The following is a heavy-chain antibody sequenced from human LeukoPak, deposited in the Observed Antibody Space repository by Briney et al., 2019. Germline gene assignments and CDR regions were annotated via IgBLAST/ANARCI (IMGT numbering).Heavy chain of an antibody. CDR2: IYPGDSDT. Sequence: GESLKISCKGSGYSFTSYWIGWVRQMPGKGLEWMGIIYPGDSDTRYSPSFQGQVTISADKSISTAYLQWSSLKASDTAVYYCARTTAAADPPFDYWGQGTLVTVSS. J-gene: IGHJ4*02. D-gene: IGHD6-13*01. CDR3: ARTTAAADPPFDY. CDR1: GYSFTSYW. V-gene: IGHV5-51*01.